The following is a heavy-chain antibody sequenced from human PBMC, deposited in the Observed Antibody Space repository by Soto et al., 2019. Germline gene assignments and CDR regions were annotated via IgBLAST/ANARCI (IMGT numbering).Heavy chain of an antibody. Sequence: WGALRLSCAASGITFIADAMSWVRQAPGKGLEWVSAISGSGATTYYADSVKGRFTISRDKSKNTLYLQMNSLRAEDTALYYCAKSFSSNWYDYFDYWGQGSLVTVSS. D-gene: IGHD6-13*01. CDR1: GITFIADA. CDR3: AKSFSSNWYDYFDY. CDR2: ISGSGATT. J-gene: IGHJ4*02. V-gene: IGHV3-23*01.